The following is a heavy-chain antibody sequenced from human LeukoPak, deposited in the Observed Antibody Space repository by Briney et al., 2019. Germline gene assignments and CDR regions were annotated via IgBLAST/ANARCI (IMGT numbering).Heavy chain of an antibody. D-gene: IGHD3-3*01. CDR1: GLTFRSYA. CDR2: ISGSGGDT. J-gene: IGHJ3*02. CDR3: AKVRLRFLTTPTDAFDI. V-gene: IGHV3-23*01. Sequence: GGSLRLSCAASGLTFRSYAMSWVRQGPGKGLEWVSAISGSGGDTFYADSVKGRFTISRDNSKNTLYLQMNSLRAEDTAVYYCAKVRLRFLTTPTDAFDIWGQGTMVTVSS.